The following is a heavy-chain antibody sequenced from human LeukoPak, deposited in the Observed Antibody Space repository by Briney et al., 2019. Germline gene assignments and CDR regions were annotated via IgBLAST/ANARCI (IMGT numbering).Heavy chain of an antibody. D-gene: IGHD3-16*02. CDR2: TEYDGSNK. CDR1: GFTFSNYG. CDR3: ARDRDRLLDY. Sequence: GGSLRLSCAASGFTFSNYGIHWVRQAPGKGLEWVAVTEYDGSNKYYVDSVKGRFTMSRDNYKNMLYLQMKSLRAEDTAVYYCARDRDRLLDYWGQGTLVTVSS. V-gene: IGHV3-33*01. J-gene: IGHJ4*01.